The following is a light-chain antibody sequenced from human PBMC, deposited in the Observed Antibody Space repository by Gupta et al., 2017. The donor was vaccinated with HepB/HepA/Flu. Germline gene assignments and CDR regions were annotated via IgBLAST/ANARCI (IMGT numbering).Light chain of an antibody. CDR1: SPNRGGDS. Sequence: QSVLSQSPSASGTSGQRVTISCPGSSPNRGGDSVNWYQQVPGTAPKLLIYIDNQRPSGVPDRFSGSKSGTSASLAISGLQSEDEADYYCAAWDDSLNGVVFGGGTKLTVL. J-gene: IGLJ2*01. CDR3: AAWDDSLNGVV. V-gene: IGLV1-44*01. CDR2: IDN.